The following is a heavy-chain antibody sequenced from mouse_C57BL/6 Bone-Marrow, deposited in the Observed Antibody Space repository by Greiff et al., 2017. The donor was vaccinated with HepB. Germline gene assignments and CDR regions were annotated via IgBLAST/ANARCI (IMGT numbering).Heavy chain of an antibody. J-gene: IGHJ4*01. CDR2: IYPGDGDT. CDR1: GYAFSSYW. CDR3: ARSGYDGGGYYAMDY. Sequence: QVQLQQSGAELVKPGASVKISCKASGYAFSSYWMNWVKQRPGKGLEWIGQIYPGDGDTNYNGKFKGKATLTADKSSSTAYMQLSSLTSEDSAVYFCARSGYDGGGYYAMDYWGQGTSVTVSS. D-gene: IGHD2-2*01. V-gene: IGHV1-80*01.